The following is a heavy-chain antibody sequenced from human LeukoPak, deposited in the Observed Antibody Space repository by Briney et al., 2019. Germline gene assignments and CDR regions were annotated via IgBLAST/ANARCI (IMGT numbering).Heavy chain of an antibody. CDR1: GGSISTTNYY. CDR2: IYYSGST. V-gene: IGHV4-39*01. D-gene: IGHD3-10*01. J-gene: IGHJ6*03. Sequence: SETLSLTCTVSGGSISTTNYYWAWIRQPPGKGLEWIGNIYYSGSTYYNPSLRSRVTMSLDTSKNQFSLKLSSVTAADTAVYYCARHRYYYRSGSYYGAPYYMDVWGKGTTVTISS. CDR3: ARHRYYYRSGSYYGAPYYMDV.